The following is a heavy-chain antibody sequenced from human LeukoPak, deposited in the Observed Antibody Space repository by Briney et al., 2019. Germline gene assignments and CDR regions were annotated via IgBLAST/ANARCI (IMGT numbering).Heavy chain of an antibody. CDR3: ARDSGDYYFDY. CDR1: GFTVISNY. CDR2: IYSGGST. Sequence: GGSLRLSCAASGFTVISNYMSWVRQAPGKGLEWVSVIYSGGSTYYADSVKGRFTISRDNSKNTLYLQMNSLRAEDTAVYYCARDSGDYYFDYWGQGTQVTASS. J-gene: IGHJ4*02. D-gene: IGHD5-24*01. V-gene: IGHV3-53*01.